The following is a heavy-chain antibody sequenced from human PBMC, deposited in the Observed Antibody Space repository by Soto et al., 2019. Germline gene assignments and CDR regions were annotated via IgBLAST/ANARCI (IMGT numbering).Heavy chain of an antibody. V-gene: IGHV4-59*01. Sequence: SETLSLTCTVSGGSISSYYWSWIRQPPGKGLEWIGYIYYSGSTNYNPSLKSRVTISVDTSKNQFSLKLSSVTAADTAVYYCARSTTHCSSTSCYAKDNYYYYYMDVWGKGTTVTVSS. J-gene: IGHJ6*03. CDR1: GGSISSYY. D-gene: IGHD2-2*01. CDR3: ARSTTHCSSTSCYAKDNYYYYYMDV. CDR2: IYYSGST.